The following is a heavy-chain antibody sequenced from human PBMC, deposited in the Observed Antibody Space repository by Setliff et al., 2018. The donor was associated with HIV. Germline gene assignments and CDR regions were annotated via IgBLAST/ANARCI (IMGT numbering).Heavy chain of an antibody. CDR2: INVNSGGT. Sequence: ASVKVSCKASGYLFTGYYMHWVRQAPGQGLEWMGWINVNSGGTKYAQKFQGRVTMTRDTSISTAYMEVSSLRSDDTAVYYCAREGSPIYYFDYWSQGSLVTVSS. J-gene: IGHJ4*02. CDR1: GYLFTGYY. D-gene: IGHD3-10*01. V-gene: IGHV1-2*02. CDR3: AREGSPIYYFDY.